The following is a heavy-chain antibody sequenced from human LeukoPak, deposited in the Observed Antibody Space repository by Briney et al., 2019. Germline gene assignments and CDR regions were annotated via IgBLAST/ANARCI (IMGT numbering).Heavy chain of an antibody. CDR2: ITSSSTYI. Sequence: SGGSLRLSCAASGFTFSTYWMNWVRQAPGKGLEWVSSITSSSTYIYYADSVKGRFTISGDNAKNSLYLQMDSLRPEDTAVYYCARDPYSGNYGAYYYYYMDVWGKGTTVTISS. J-gene: IGHJ6*03. CDR1: GFTFSTYW. CDR3: ARDPYSGNYGAYYYYYMDV. V-gene: IGHV3-21*01. D-gene: IGHD1-26*01.